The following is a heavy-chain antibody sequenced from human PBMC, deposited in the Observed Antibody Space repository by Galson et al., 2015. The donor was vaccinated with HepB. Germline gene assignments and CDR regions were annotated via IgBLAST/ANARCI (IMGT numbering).Heavy chain of an antibody. V-gene: IGHV3-23*01. D-gene: IGHD5-18*01. J-gene: IGHJ5*01. Sequence: SLRLSCAASGFAFDTHAMSWIRQAPGRGLEWISGISGKGDSTFYADSVKGRFTVSRDNSNNMLYLQMNSLRAEDAGLYCCAKGYGLFDSGGQGILVTFSS. CDR2: ISGKGDST. CDR1: GFAFDTHA. CDR3: AKGYGLFDS.